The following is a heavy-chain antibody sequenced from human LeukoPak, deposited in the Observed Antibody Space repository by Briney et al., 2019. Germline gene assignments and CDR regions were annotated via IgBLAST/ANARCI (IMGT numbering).Heavy chain of an antibody. J-gene: IGHJ4*02. Sequence: GGSLRLSCAASGFTFSSYLVHWVRQAPGKGLVWVSRINTDGSSTSYADSVKGRFTISRDNAKNTLYLQMNSLRAEDTAVYYCARGAYDFDYWGQGPLVTVSS. CDR3: ARGAYDFDY. V-gene: IGHV3-74*01. CDR1: GFTFSSYL. D-gene: IGHD4-17*01. CDR2: INTDGSST.